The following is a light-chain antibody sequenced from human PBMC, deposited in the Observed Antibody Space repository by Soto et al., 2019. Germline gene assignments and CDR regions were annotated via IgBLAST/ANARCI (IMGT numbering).Light chain of an antibody. CDR2: AAS. CDR1: QSIRSY. V-gene: IGKV1-39*01. J-gene: IGKJ4*01. CDR3: QQSYSTPQS. Sequence: DIQMTQSPSSLSASVGDRVPITCRASQSIRSYLNWYQQKPGNAPKLLIYAASSLQSGVPSRFSGSESVTDFTLTISSLQPEDFATYYCQQSYSTPQSFGGGTKVEIK.